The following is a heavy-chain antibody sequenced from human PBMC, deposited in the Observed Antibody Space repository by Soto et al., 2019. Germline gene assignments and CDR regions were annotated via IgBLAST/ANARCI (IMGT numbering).Heavy chain of an antibody. Sequence: QVQLVESGGGVVQPGRSLRLSCAASGFTFSSYGMHWVRQAPGKGLEWVAVISYDGSNKYYADSVKGRFTISRDNSKNTLYLQMNSLRAEDTAVYYCAKDSCVGEWWLPTYYYYYGMDVWGQGTTVTVSS. CDR3: AKDSCVGEWWLPTYYYYYGMDV. CDR2: ISYDGSNK. D-gene: IGHD2-15*01. V-gene: IGHV3-30*18. CDR1: GFTFSSYG. J-gene: IGHJ6*02.